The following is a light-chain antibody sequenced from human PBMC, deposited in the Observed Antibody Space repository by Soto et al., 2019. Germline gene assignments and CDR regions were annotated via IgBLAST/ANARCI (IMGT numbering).Light chain of an antibody. Sequence: EIGLKQSPSTVSLSPGERDTLSCGASQSVRKDLVWYHQKPGQAPRVLIYSASNRATGIPARFSGSGSGTDFTLTISSLEPEDFAVYYCQQRTNWPPTFGGGTKVEMK. CDR2: SAS. J-gene: IGKJ4*01. CDR1: QSVRKD. V-gene: IGKV3-11*01. CDR3: QQRTNWPPT.